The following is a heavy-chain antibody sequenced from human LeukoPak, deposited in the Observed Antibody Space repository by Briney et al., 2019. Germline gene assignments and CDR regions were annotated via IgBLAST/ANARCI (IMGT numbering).Heavy chain of an antibody. J-gene: IGHJ3*02. D-gene: IGHD2-15*01. CDR1: GYTFTSYG. Sequence: ASVNVSCKASGYTFTSYGITWVRQAPGQGLEWMGLINGYNANTNYAQKLQGRVTMTTDTSTSTAYMELRSLRSDDTAVYYCARVATRCDAFDIWGQGTMVTVSS. CDR3: ARVATRCDAFDI. CDR2: INGYNANT. V-gene: IGHV1-18*01.